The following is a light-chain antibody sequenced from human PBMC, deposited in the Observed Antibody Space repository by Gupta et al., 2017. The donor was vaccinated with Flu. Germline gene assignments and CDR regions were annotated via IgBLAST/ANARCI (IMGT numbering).Light chain of an antibody. Sequence: QSVLTQPPSVSGAPGKSVTISCTGSNSNIGAGYDVQWYQQLPGTAPKLLIYTNIDRPSGVPDRFSGSRSGISASLAITGLQAEDEADYYCQSYDSSLSAGVFGGGTKLTVL. J-gene: IGLJ3*02. CDR3: QSYDSSLSAGV. V-gene: IGLV1-40*01. CDR2: TNI. CDR1: NSNIGAGYD.